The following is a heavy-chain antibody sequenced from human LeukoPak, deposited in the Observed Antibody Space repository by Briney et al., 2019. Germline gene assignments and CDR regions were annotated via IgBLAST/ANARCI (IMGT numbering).Heavy chain of an antibody. CDR2: IYPGDSDT. CDR1: GYSFTSYW. V-gene: IGHV5-51*01. D-gene: IGHD3-9*01. Sequence: GESLKISCKGSGYSFTSYWIGWVRQMPGKGLEWMGLIYPGDSDTRYSPSFQGQVTISADKSISTAYLQWSSLKASDTAMYSCPRDYDILTGNYNWFDPWGQGTLVTVSS. J-gene: IGHJ5*02. CDR3: PRDYDILTGNYNWFDP.